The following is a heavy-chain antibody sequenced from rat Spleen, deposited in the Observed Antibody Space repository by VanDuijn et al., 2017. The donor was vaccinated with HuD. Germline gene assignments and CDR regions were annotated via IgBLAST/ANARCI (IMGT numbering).Heavy chain of an antibody. D-gene: IGHD1-1*01. V-gene: IGHV5-25*01. CDR2: ISTRGSRT. CDR3: ARQPHLLQWSPFDY. J-gene: IGHJ2*01. CDR1: GFTFSNYY. Sequence: EVQLVESGGGLVQPGRSLKLSCAASGFTFSNYYMAWVRQAPKKGLEWVATISTRGSRTYYPDSVKGRFTISRDNAKSSLYLQMNSLKSEDTATYYCARQPHLLQWSPFDYWGQGVMVTVSS.